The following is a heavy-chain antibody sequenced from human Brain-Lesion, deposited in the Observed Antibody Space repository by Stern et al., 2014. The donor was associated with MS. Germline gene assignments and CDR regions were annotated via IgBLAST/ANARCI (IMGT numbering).Heavy chain of an antibody. D-gene: IGHD3-3*01. V-gene: IGHV4-31*03. J-gene: IGHJ4*02. CDR3: ARVTEFLRFFYPDY. CDR2: ISYSGNT. CDR1: GGSVSSGSRY. Sequence: VHLVESGPGLVKPSQTLSLTCTVSGGSVSSGSRYWSWIRQHPGKGLEWIGHISYSGNTYYSPSLQSRLTISMDTSKNQFSLKLRSVTAADTAIYYCARVTEFLRFFYPDYWGQGTLVTVSS.